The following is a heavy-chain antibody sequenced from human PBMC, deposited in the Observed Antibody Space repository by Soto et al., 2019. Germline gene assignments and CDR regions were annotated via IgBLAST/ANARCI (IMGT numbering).Heavy chain of an antibody. CDR2: INPSGGST. J-gene: IGHJ4*02. Sequence: ASVKVSCKASGYTFTSYYMHWVRQAPGQGLEWMGIINPSGGSTSYAQKLQGRVTMTRDTSTSTVYMELSSLRSEDTAVYYCARGPDTAMVTGANYFDYWGQGTLVTVSS. D-gene: IGHD5-18*01. CDR1: GYTFTSYY. CDR3: ARGPDTAMVTGANYFDY. V-gene: IGHV1-46*01.